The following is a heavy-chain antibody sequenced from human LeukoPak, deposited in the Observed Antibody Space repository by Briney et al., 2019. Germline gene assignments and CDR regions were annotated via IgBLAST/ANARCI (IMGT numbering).Heavy chain of an antibody. V-gene: IGHV4-30-2*03. CDR2: IYYSGST. CDR3: ARQGYGDFSSRPFDY. J-gene: IGHJ4*02. Sequence: PSETLSLTCAVSGGSISSGGYSWSWIRQPPGKGLEWIGYIYYSGSTYYNPSLKSRVSLSVDTSKKQFSLKLRSVTAADTAVYYCARQGYGDFSSRPFDYWGQGTLVTVSS. D-gene: IGHD4-17*01. CDR1: GGSISSGGYS.